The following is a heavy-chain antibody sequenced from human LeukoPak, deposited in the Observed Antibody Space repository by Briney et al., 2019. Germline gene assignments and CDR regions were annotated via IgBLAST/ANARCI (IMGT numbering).Heavy chain of an antibody. V-gene: IGHV3-33*03. CDR1: GSTFSDYG. Sequence: PGRSLRLSCAASGSTFSDYGMHWVRQALGKGLEWLAHIWYDGSNPLYADSVKGRFTISRDNAKNSLYLQMNSLRADDMAVYYCARGTGEIDYWGQGTLVTVSS. D-gene: IGHD7-27*01. CDR2: IWYDGSNP. J-gene: IGHJ4*02. CDR3: ARGTGEIDY.